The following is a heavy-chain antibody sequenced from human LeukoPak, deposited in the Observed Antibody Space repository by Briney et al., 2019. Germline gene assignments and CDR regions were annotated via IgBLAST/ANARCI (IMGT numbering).Heavy chain of an antibody. CDR2: IYYSGST. CDR1: GGSNSSSSYY. Sequence: SETLSLTCTVSGGSNSSSSYYWGWIRQPPGKGLEWIGSIYYSGSTYYNPSLKSRVTISVDTSKNQFSLKLSSVTAADTAVYYCARDSIMVRGVPDYWGQGTLVTVSS. D-gene: IGHD3-10*01. CDR3: ARDSIMVRGVPDY. V-gene: IGHV4-39*07. J-gene: IGHJ4*02.